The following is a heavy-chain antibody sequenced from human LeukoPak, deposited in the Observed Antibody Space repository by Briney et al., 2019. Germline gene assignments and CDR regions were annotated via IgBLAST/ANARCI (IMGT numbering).Heavy chain of an antibody. Sequence: PGGSLRLSCAASGFTFSSYAMSWVRQAPGKGLEWVSAISGSGGSTYYADSVKGRFTISRDNSKNTLYLQMNSLRAEDTAVYYCAKGGRREWLLSVLDYWGQGTLVTVSS. CDR2: ISGSGGST. V-gene: IGHV3-23*01. J-gene: IGHJ4*02. CDR3: AKGGRREWLLSVLDY. CDR1: GFTFSSYA. D-gene: IGHD3-3*01.